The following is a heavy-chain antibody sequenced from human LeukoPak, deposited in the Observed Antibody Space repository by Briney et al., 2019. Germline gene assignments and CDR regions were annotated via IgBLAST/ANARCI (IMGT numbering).Heavy chain of an antibody. CDR1: GFTFSSYA. V-gene: IGHV3-23*01. CDR2: ISGSGGST. CDR3: ATLMGATTALGAFDI. D-gene: IGHD1-26*01. J-gene: IGHJ3*02. Sequence: GGSLRLSCAASGFTFSSYAMSWVRQAPGKGLEWVSAISGSGGSTYYADSVKGRFTISRDNSRNTLYLQMDSLRAEDTAVYYCATLMGATTALGAFDIWGQGTMVTVSS.